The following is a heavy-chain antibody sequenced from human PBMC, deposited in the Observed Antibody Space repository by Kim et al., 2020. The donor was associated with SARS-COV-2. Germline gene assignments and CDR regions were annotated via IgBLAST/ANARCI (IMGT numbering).Heavy chain of an antibody. CDR3: ARVGSSSTRHNSGRPYGMDV. V-gene: IGHV3-33*05. CDR2: ISYDGSNK. J-gene: IGHJ6*02. D-gene: IGHD6-13*01. Sequence: GGSRRLSCAASGFTFSSYGMHWVRQAPGKGLEWVAVISYDGSNKYYADSVKGRFTISRDNSKNTLYLQMNSLRAEDTAVYYCARVGSSSTRHNSGRPYGMDVWGQGTTVTVSS. CDR1: GFTFSSYG.